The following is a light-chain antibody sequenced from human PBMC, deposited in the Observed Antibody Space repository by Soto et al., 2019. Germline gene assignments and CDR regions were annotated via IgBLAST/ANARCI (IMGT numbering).Light chain of an antibody. J-gene: IGLJ2*01. CDR2: EVS. Sequence: QSALTQPPSASGSPGQSVTISCTGTSSDVGGYNDVSWYQQHPGKAPKLMIYEVSKRPSGVPDRCSGSKSGNTASLTVSGLQAEDEADYYCSSYAGNNNVVFGGGTKLTVL. V-gene: IGLV2-8*01. CDR3: SSYAGNNNVV. CDR1: SSDVGGYND.